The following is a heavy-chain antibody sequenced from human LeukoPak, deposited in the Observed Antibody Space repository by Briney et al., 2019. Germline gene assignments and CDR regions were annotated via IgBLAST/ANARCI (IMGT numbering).Heavy chain of an antibody. CDR3: ARDRAIAVAGNFDY. J-gene: IGHJ4*02. Sequence: GGSLRLSCAASGFTFSSYAMTWVRQAPGKGLEWVAVISYDGSNKYYADSVKGRFTISRDNSKNTLYLQMSSLRAEDTAVYYCARDRAIAVAGNFDYWGQGTLVTVSS. CDR1: GFTFSSYA. CDR2: ISYDGSNK. D-gene: IGHD6-19*01. V-gene: IGHV3-30*04.